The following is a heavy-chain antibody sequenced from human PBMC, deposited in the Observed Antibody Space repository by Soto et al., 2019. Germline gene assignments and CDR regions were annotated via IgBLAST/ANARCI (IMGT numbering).Heavy chain of an antibody. Sequence: QVQLVQSGAEVKKPGSSVKVSCKASGGTFSSYAISWVRQAPGQGLEWLGGIIPIFGTANYAQKFQGRVTINADESTSTAYMELSSLRSEDTAVYYCARDLELRPITPTRYYGMAVWGQGTPVTVAS. CDR2: IIPIFGTA. CDR1: GGTFSSYA. CDR3: ARDLELRPITPTRYYGMAV. D-gene: IGHD1-7*01. V-gene: IGHV1-69*01. J-gene: IGHJ6*02.